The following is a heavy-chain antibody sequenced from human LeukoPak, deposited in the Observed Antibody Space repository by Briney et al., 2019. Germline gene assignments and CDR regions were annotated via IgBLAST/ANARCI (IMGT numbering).Heavy chain of an antibody. D-gene: IGHD3-9*01. J-gene: IGHJ4*02. CDR2: ISSSGSTI. Sequence: AGGSLRLSCAASGFTFSDYYMSWIRQAPGKGLEWVSYISSSGSTIYYADSVKGRFTISRDNAKNSLYLQMNSLRAEDTAVYYCARDPPIDYDILTGYYSFDYWGQGTLVTVSS. CDR3: ARDPPIDYDILTGYYSFDY. V-gene: IGHV3-11*01. CDR1: GFTFSDYY.